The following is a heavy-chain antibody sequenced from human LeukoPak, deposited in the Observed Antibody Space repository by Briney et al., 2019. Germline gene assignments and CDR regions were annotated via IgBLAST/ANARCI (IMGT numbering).Heavy chain of an antibody. V-gene: IGHV3-48*01. J-gene: IGHJ4*02. CDR2: ISSSSSAI. CDR3: ARDLSYDFWSGYYYFDY. CDR1: GFTFSSYS. Sequence: GGSLRLSCAASGFTFSSYSMNWVRQAPGKGLEWVSYISSSSSAIYYADSVKGRFTISRDNAKNSLYLQMNSLRAEDTAVYYCARDLSYDFWSGYYYFDYWGQGTLVTVSS. D-gene: IGHD3-3*01.